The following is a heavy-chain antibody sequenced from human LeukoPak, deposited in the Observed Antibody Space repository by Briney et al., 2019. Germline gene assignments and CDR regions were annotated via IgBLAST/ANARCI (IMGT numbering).Heavy chain of an antibody. CDR2: IIPILGIA. CDR1: GGTFSRYA. V-gene: IGHV1-69*04. J-gene: IGHJ4*02. D-gene: IGHD3-16*02. CDR3: AGCDYVWGNYRYRPILYFDF. Sequence: SVKVSCKASGGTFSRYAISWVRQAPGQGLEWMGTIIPILGIANYAQKFQGRVTMTADKSTSTAYMEVSSLRSEDTAVYYCAGCDYVWGNYRYRPILYFDFWGQGTLVTVSS.